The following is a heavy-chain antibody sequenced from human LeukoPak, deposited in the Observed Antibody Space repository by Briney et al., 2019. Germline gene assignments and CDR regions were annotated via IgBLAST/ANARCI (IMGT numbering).Heavy chain of an antibody. CDR1: GGYISDYY. D-gene: IGHD3-3*01. CDR3: ARRFRTSGTLHHDAYDV. V-gene: IGHV4-4*09. Sequence: SETLSLTCTVSGGYISDYYWGWIRHPPGKGLEWIGHIFGNMNPDYNPSLMSRVTITTDASKNQFSLQLSSVTAADTAMYFCARRFRTSGTLHHDAYDVWGQGTVVTVSS. J-gene: IGHJ3*01. CDR2: IFGNMNP.